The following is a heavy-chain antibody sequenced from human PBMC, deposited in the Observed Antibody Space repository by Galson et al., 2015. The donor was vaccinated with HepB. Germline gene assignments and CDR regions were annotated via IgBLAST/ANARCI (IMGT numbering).Heavy chain of an antibody. D-gene: IGHD5-18*01. V-gene: IGHV1-18*01. J-gene: IGHJ6*03. Sequence: SVKVSCKASGYTFTSYGISWVRQAPGQGLEWMGWISAYNGNTNYAQKLQGRVTMTTDTSTSTAYMELRSLRLDDTAVYYCGRGYPHYYYYYMDVWGKGTTVTVSS. CDR2: ISAYNGNT. CDR1: GYTFTSYG. CDR3: GRGYPHYYYYYMDV.